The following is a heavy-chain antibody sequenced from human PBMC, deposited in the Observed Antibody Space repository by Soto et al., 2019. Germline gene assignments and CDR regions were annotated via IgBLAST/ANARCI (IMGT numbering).Heavy chain of an antibody. CDR2: IYYSGST. D-gene: IGHD1-20*01. CDR3: ARDQGITGTYFDY. V-gene: IGHV4-31*03. CDR1: GGSISSGGYY. Sequence: PSETLSLTCTVSGGSISSGGYYWSWIRQHPGKGLEWIGYIYYSGSTYYNPSLKSRVTISVDMSKNQFSLKLSSVTAADTAVYYCARDQGITGTYFDYWGQGTLVTVSS. J-gene: IGHJ4*02.